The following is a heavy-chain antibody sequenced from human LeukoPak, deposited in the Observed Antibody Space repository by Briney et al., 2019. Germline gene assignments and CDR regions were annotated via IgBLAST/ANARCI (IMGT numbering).Heavy chain of an antibody. J-gene: IGHJ4*02. Sequence: PGGYLRRYCAASGFTFSSYAMSWVRQAPGKGLVWVSGLSGSGGSTYDVDSVKGRFTISRDNSKNTLYLQMNSLRVEDTDVYYCAKGWYSGSYYEYYFDYWGQGTLVSVSS. CDR2: LSGSGGST. CDR3: AKGWYSGSYYEYYFDY. CDR1: GFTFSSYA. D-gene: IGHD1-26*01. V-gene: IGHV3-23*01.